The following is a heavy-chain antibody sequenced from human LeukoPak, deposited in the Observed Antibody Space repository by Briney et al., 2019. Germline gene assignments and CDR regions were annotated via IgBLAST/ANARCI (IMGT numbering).Heavy chain of an antibody. CDR2: ISASGANI. D-gene: IGHD1-1*01. Sequence: PGGSLRLSCTVSGFPLSSYSMNWFRQAPGKGLEWVAYISASGANIYYVDSVMGRFTVSRDNPQSSLFLQMNSPRAEDTAVYYCARVKGTYFDYWGQGALVTVSS. V-gene: IGHV3-48*01. J-gene: IGHJ4*02. CDR1: GFPLSSYS. CDR3: ARVKGTYFDY.